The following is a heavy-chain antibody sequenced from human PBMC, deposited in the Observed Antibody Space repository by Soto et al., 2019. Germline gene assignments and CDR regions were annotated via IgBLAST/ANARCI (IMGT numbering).Heavy chain of an antibody. V-gene: IGHV4-34*01. CDR2: INHSGST. J-gene: IGHJ6*03. D-gene: IGHD3-10*01. CDR3: ARDGKPYYGSGSYYNKNYYYYYYMDV. CDR1: GWSFSGYY. Sequence: SETLALTCAVYGWSFSGYYWRWIRQPPGKGLEWIGEINHSGSTNYNPSLKSRVTISVDTSKNQFSLKLSSVTAADTAVYCCARDGKPYYGSGSYYNKNYYYYYYMDVWGKGTTVTVSS.